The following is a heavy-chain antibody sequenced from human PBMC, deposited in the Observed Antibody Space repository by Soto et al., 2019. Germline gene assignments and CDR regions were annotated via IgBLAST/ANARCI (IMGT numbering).Heavy chain of an antibody. CDR2: INAGNGNT. Sequence: QVHLVQSGAEEKKPGASVKVSCKASGYTFTSYDMQWVRQAPGQRLEWMGWINAGNGNTKYSQKFQGRVTITRDTSASTAYMELSSLRSEDPAVYYCARSVSDTDLFDPWGQGTLVTVSS. CDR1: GYTFTSYD. J-gene: IGHJ5*02. CDR3: ARSVSDTDLFDP. D-gene: IGHD5-18*01. V-gene: IGHV1-3*05.